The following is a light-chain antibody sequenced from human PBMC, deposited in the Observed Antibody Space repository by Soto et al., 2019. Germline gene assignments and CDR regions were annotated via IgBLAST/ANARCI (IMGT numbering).Light chain of an antibody. J-gene: IGKJ2*01. Sequence: EIVLTQSPGTLSLSPGERATLSCRASQSVSSSYLAWYQQKPGQAPTLLIYGASRRAAGIPDRFSGSGSGTDFTLSISRLEPGDFAVYYCQQYGSSPRTFGHGTKLEIK. V-gene: IGKV3-20*01. CDR2: GAS. CDR1: QSVSSSY. CDR3: QQYGSSPRT.